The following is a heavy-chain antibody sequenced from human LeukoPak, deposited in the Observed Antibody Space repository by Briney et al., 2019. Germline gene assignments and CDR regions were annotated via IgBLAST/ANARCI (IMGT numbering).Heavy chain of an antibody. J-gene: IGHJ4*02. CDR3: AKEGDFYDILTDY. D-gene: IGHD3-9*01. CDR1: GFTFRTYA. V-gene: IGHV3-23*01. CDR2: ISGSGGST. Sequence: GGSLRLSCAASGFTFRTYAMSWVRQAPGKELEWVSGISGSGGSTYYADSVKGRFTISRDNSKNTLYLQMNSLRAEDTAVYYCAKEGDFYDILTDYWGQGTLVTVSS.